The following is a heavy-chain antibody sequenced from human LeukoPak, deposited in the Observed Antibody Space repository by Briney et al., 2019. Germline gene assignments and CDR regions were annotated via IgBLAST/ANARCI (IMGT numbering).Heavy chain of an antibody. J-gene: IGHJ4*02. Sequence: GGSRRLSCAASGFTFADYGMSWVRQAPGKGLEWVSDINWNSGSNAYADSVKGRFTISRDNAKNSLYLQMNSLRAEDTALYYCARDKDGSGSYCMSDFDYWGQGTLVTVSS. CDR3: ARDKDGSGSYCMSDFDY. CDR1: GFTFADYG. V-gene: IGHV3-20*04. D-gene: IGHD3-10*01. CDR2: INWNSGSN.